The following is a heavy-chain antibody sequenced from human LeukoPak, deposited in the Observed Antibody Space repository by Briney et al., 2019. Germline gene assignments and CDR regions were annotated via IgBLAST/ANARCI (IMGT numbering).Heavy chain of an antibody. Sequence: GGSLRLSCAASGFTLSSYWMIWVRQAPGKGLEWVANIKQDGSEISYVDSVKGRFTISRDNAKNSLYLQMNSLRAEDTAVYYCVRGNPFGGYWGQGTLATVSS. CDR2: IKQDGSEI. CDR1: GFTLSSYW. CDR3: VRGNPFGGY. V-gene: IGHV3-7*03. J-gene: IGHJ4*02. D-gene: IGHD2-15*01.